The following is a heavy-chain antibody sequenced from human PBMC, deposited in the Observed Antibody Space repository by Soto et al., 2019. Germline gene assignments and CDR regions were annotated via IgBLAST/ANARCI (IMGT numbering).Heavy chain of an antibody. J-gene: IGHJ3*02. CDR3: ARWASDI. V-gene: IGHV3-33*01. CDR1: GFVFSVYG. CDR2: IGSDGGKK. Sequence: PGGSLRLSCAASGFVFSVYGMNWVRQAPGKGLEWVAFIGSDGGKKNYADSVEGRITISRDNSKNTLYLEMDSLRVEDTAMFYCARWASDIWGQGTMVTVSS.